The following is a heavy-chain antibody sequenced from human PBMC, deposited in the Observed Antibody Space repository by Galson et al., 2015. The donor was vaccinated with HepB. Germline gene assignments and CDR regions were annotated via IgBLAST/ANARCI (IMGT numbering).Heavy chain of an antibody. CDR3: ARDGATGAGGDY. Sequence: SLRLSCAASGFTFSSYAMHWVRQAPGKGLEWVAVISYDGSNKYYADSVKGRFTISRDNSKNTLYLQMNSLRAEDTAVYYCARDGATGAGGDYWGQGTLVTVSS. CDR1: GFTFSSYA. D-gene: IGHD1-26*01. V-gene: IGHV3-30-3*01. J-gene: IGHJ4*02. CDR2: ISYDGSNK.